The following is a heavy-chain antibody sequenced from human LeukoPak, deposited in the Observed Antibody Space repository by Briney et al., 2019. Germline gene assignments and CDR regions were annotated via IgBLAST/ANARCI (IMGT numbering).Heavy chain of an antibody. J-gene: IGHJ4*02. CDR3: AKDLHPDRVVVYVY. Sequence: GGSLRLSCAASGFTFSDYYMSWIRQAPGKGLEWVSSISRGGNSIYYADSVKGRFTISRDNAKNSLYLQMNSLRAEDTAVYYCAKDLHPDRVVVYVYWGQGTLVTVSS. CDR2: ISRGGNSI. V-gene: IGHV3-11*01. CDR1: GFTFSDYY. D-gene: IGHD3-22*01.